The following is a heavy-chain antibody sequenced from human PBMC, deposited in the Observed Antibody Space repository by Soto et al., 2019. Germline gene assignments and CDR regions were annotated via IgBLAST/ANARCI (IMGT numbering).Heavy chain of an antibody. D-gene: IGHD2-2*03. J-gene: IGHJ4*02. CDR3: ARRVGYYFDY. Sequence: GESLKISRKGSGYRFSFYWIGWGRQMPGKGLEWMGIIYPGDSETKYSPSFQGQVTISADKSISTAYLQWSSLKASDTAMYYCARRVGYYFDYWGQGTLVTVSS. V-gene: IGHV5-51*01. CDR2: IYPGDSET. CDR1: GYRFSFYW.